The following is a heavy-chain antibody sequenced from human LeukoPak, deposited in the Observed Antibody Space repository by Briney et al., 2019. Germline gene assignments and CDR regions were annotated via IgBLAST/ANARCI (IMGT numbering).Heavy chain of an antibody. V-gene: IGHV3-48*04. CDR1: GFTFSSYS. Sequence: GGSLRLSCAASGFTFSSYSMNWVRQAPGKGLEWVSYISSSTIYYADSVKGRFTISRDNAKNSLYLQMNSLRAEDTAVYYCARDGRFLEWLSPDGVDYWGQGTLVTVSS. D-gene: IGHD3-3*01. CDR2: ISSSTI. J-gene: IGHJ4*02. CDR3: ARDGRFLEWLSPDGVDY.